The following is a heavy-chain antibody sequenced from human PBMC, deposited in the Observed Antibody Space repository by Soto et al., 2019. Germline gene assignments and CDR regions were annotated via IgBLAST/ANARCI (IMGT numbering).Heavy chain of an antibody. J-gene: IGHJ4*02. CDR2: IYWDDDK. Sequence: SGPTLVKPTQTLTLTCTFSGFSLSTSGVGVGWIRQPPGKALEWLALIYWDDDKRYSPSLKSRLTITKDTSKNQVVLTMTNMDPVDTATYYCAHRRSGGYDILTGYYSWYYFDYWGQGTLVTVSS. CDR1: GFSLSTSGVG. D-gene: IGHD3-9*01. CDR3: AHRRSGGYDILTGYYSWYYFDY. V-gene: IGHV2-5*02.